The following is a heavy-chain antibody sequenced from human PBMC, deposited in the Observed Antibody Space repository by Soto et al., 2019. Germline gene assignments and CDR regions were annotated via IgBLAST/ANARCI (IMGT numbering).Heavy chain of an antibody. CDR2: VSYTVSI. D-gene: IGHD6-6*01. CDR1: GGSISSRDFS. Sequence: SETLSLTCTVSGGSISSRDFSWSWVRNPPGKRLKRLGYVSYTVSIYYNPSLRGRLNISIDTSKRQFSLRLSSVTAADTALYYCARELGFIAAASNYYGMDVWGQGTTVT. J-gene: IGHJ6*02. V-gene: IGHV4-30-4*01. CDR3: ARELGFIAAASNYYGMDV.